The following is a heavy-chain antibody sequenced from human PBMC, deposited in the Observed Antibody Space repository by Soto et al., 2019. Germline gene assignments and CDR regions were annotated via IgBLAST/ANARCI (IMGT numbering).Heavy chain of an antibody. J-gene: IGHJ5*02. CDR1: GGSISSGDYY. CDR3: ARYPRKYNWFDP. V-gene: IGHV4-30-4*01. CDR2: IYYSGST. Sequence: PSETLSLTCTVSGGSISSGDYYWSWIRQPPGKGLEWIGYIYYSGSTYYNPSLKSRVTISVDTSKNQFSLKLSSVTAADTAVYYCARYPRKYNWFDPWGQGTLVTVSS.